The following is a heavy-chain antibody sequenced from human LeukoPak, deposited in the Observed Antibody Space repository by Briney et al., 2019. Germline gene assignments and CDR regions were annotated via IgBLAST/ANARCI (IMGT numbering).Heavy chain of an antibody. D-gene: IGHD3-10*01. CDR2: IYSSGST. V-gene: IGHV4-59*01. J-gene: IGHJ6*03. Sequence: PSETLSLTCTVSGGSIRGYYWSWIRQPPGKGLEWIGYIYSSGSTNYNPSLKSRVTMSVDTSKNQFSLKVNSVTAADTAVYYCARVYDSGSQAYFYYMDVWGKGTTVTISS. CDR3: ARVYDSGSQAYFYYMDV. CDR1: GGSIRGYY.